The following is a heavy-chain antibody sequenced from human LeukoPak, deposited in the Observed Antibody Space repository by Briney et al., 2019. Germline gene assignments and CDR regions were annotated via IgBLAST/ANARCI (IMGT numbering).Heavy chain of an antibody. D-gene: IGHD3-3*01. V-gene: IGHV3-48*04. J-gene: IGHJ6*03. CDR1: GFTFSSYS. CDR2: ISSSSTI. CDR3: ARNPPTDTIFGVVIIAYYMDV. Sequence: GGSLRLSCAASGFTFSSYSMNWVRQAPGKGLEWVSYISSSSTIYYADSVKGRFTISRDNAKNSLYLQMNSLRAEDTAVYYCARNPPTDTIFGVVIIAYYMDVWGKGTTVTVSS.